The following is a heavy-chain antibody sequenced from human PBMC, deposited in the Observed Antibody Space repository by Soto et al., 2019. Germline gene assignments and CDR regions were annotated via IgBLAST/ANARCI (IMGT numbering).Heavy chain of an antibody. CDR2: INHSGST. Sequence: PSETLSLTCAVDGGSFSGYYWSWIRQPPGKGLEWIGEINHSGSTNYNPSLKSRVTISVDTSKNQFSLKLSSVTAADTAVFYCGRGLWERVRGVIAMDVWGQGTTVTV. V-gene: IGHV4-34*01. CDR1: GGSFSGYY. CDR3: GRGLWERVRGVIAMDV. J-gene: IGHJ6*02. D-gene: IGHD3-10*01.